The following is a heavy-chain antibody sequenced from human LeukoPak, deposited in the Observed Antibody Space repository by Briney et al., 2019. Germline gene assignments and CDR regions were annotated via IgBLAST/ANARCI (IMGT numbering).Heavy chain of an antibody. J-gene: IGHJ6*03. CDR3: AREIAAAGTYYYYTDV. D-gene: IGHD6-13*01. Sequence: GGSLRLSCAASGFTVSSNYMSWVRQAPGKGLEWVSVIYSGGSTYYADSVKGRFTISRDNSKNTLYLQMNSLRAEDTAVYYCAREIAAAGTYYYYTDVWGKGTTVTVSS. V-gene: IGHV3-66*02. CDR2: IYSGGST. CDR1: GFTVSSNY.